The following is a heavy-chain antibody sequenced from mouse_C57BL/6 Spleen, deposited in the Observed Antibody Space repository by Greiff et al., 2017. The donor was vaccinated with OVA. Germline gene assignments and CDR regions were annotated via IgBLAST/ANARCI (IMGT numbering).Heavy chain of an antibody. CDR2: IDPSDSET. CDR1: GYTFTSYW. D-gene: IGHD4-1*01. CDR3: AREVTGTWYFDV. J-gene: IGHJ1*03. V-gene: IGHV1-52*01. Sequence: VQLQQPGAELVRPGSSVKLSCKASGYTFTSYWMHWVKQRPIQGLEWIGNIDPSDSETHYNQKFKDKATLTVDKSSSTAYMQLSSLTSEVSAVYYGAREVTGTWYFDVWGTGTTVTVSS.